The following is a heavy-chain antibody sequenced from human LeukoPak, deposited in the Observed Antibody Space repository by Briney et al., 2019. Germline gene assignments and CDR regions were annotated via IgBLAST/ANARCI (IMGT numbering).Heavy chain of an antibody. CDR2: IDSNSNFM. J-gene: IGHJ6*03. Sequence: GGSLRLSCAASGFTFGLYSMTWVRQAPGKGLEWVSLIDSNSNFMNYADSVKGRFTISRDNSKNTLFLQMNSLRAEDTAVYYCAKNTISGGHYQYYMDVWGKGTTVTVSS. D-gene: IGHD3-16*02. V-gene: IGHV3-21*04. CDR1: GFTFGLYS. CDR3: AKNTISGGHYQYYMDV.